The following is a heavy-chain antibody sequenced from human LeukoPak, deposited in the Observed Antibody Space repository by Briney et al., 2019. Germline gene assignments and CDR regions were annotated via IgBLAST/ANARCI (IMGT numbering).Heavy chain of an antibody. V-gene: IGHV3-23*01. J-gene: IGHJ6*03. Sequence: GGSLRLSCAASGFTFSSYGMSWVRQAPGKGLEWVSGISGSGDSTYYADSVKGRFSISRDNSKNTLYLQMNSLRAEDTAVYYCAKDDYGDYVYYYYYYMDVWGKGTTVTISS. CDR3: AKDDYGDYVYYYYYYMDV. CDR1: GFTFSSYG. D-gene: IGHD4-17*01. CDR2: ISGSGDST.